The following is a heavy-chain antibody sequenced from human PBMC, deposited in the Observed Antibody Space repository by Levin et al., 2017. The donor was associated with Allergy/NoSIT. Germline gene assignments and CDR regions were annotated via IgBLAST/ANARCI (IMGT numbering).Heavy chain of an antibody. CDR3: EKDPVYEASGYYTSNPAYYSDY. D-gene: IGHD3-22*01. CDR1: GFTFSSYA. V-gene: IGHV3-23*01. CDR2: ITSGGGT. J-gene: IGHJ4*02. Sequence: PGGSQRLSCAASGFTFSSYAMSWVRQAPEKGLEWVSVITSGGGTYYADSVKGRFTISRDNSKSTLYLQMNSLRAEDTAAYYCEKDPVYEASGYYTSNPAYYSDYWGQGTLVTVSS.